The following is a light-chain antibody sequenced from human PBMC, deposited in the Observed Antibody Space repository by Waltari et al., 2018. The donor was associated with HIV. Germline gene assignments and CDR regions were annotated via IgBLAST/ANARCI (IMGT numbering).Light chain of an antibody. J-gene: IGKJ1*01. Sequence: DIQMTQSPSSLSASVGDRVSITCQTSQSVDIYLNWYQQKPGEVPTLLISSASTLHSGVPSRFSGSGSGTDFTLTISRLQPEDFATYYCQQSYTLWTFGPGTKV. CDR1: QSVDIY. CDR3: QQSYTLWT. V-gene: IGKV1-39*01. CDR2: SAS.